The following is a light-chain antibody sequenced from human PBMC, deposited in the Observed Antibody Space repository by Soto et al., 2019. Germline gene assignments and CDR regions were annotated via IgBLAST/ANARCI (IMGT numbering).Light chain of an antibody. CDR2: EVS. CDR1: SSDVGGYNY. CDR3: SSYAGSNNLV. J-gene: IGLJ2*01. V-gene: IGLV2-8*01. Sequence: QPVLTQPHSASGSPGQSVTISCTGTSSDVGGYNYVSWYQQHPGKAPKLMIYEVSKRPSGVPDRFSGSKSGNTASLTVSGLQSEDEADYYCSSYAGSNNLVFGGGTKLTVL.